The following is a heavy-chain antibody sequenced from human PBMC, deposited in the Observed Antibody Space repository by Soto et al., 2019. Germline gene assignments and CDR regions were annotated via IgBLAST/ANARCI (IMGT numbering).Heavy chain of an antibody. J-gene: IGHJ6*02. CDR2: ISAYNGNT. CDR1: GYTFTSYG. CDR3: ARDAPRVVYYGMDV. Sequence: ASVKVSCKASGYTFTSYGISWVRQAPGQGLEWMGWISAYNGNTNYAQKLQGRVTMTTDTSTSTAYMELRSLRSDDTAVYYCARDAPRVVYYGMDVWGQRTTVTVSS. D-gene: IGHD2-21*01. V-gene: IGHV1-18*04.